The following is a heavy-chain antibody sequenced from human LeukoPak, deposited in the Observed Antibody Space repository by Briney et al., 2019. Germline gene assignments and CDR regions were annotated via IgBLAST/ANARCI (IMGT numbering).Heavy chain of an antibody. Sequence: HPGRSLRLSCAASGFTFSSYAMHWVRQAPGKGLEWVAVISYDGSNKYYADSVKGRFTISRDNSKNTLYLQMNSLRAEDTAVYYCAKAPVTTCRGAFCYPFDYWGLGTLVTVSS. J-gene: IGHJ4*02. D-gene: IGHD2-15*01. CDR3: AKAPVTTCRGAFCYPFDY. V-gene: IGHV3-30*04. CDR2: ISYDGSNK. CDR1: GFTFSSYA.